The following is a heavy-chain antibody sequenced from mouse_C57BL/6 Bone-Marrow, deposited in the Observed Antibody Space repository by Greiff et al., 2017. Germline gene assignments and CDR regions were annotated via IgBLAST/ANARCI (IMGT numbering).Heavy chain of an antibody. CDR1: GYTFTSYD. D-gene: IGHD2-2*01. CDR3: ARWSESTMVTTGGFAY. J-gene: IGHJ3*01. Sequence: VQLQQSGPELVKPGASVKLSCKASGYTFTSYDINWVKQRPGQGLAWIGWIYPRDGSTKYNEKFKGKATLTVDTSSSTAYMELHSLTSEDSAVYFCARWSESTMVTTGGFAYWGQGTLVTVSA. CDR2: IYPRDGST. V-gene: IGHV1-85*01.